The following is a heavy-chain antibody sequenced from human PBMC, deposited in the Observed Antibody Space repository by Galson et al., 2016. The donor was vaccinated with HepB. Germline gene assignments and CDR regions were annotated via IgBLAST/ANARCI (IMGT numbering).Heavy chain of an antibody. D-gene: IGHD2-15*01. CDR1: GYSFTNYW. J-gene: IGHJ4*02. CDR2: IYPGDSDI. Sequence: QSGAEVKKPGESLRISCKASGYSFTNYWIGWVRQMPGEGLEWMGIIYPGDSDIRYNSSFQVQVTIPADKSITTAYLQWGSLKASDSAIYFCARRDRDCSGGTCFSRNFDYWGQGTLVSVSS. CDR3: ARRDRDCSGGTCFSRNFDY. V-gene: IGHV5-51*01.